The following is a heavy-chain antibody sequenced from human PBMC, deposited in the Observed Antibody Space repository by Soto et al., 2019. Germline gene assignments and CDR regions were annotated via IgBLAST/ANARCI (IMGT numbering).Heavy chain of an antibody. CDR2: ISGSGGST. D-gene: IGHD3-10*01. CDR1: GFTFSSYA. Sequence: GGSLRLSCEASGFTFSSYAMSWVRQAPGKGLEWVSAISGSGGSTYYADSVKGRFTISRDTSKNTLYLQMNSLRAEDTAVYYCAKDSGRPRTYYYYYGMDVWGQGTTVTVSS. CDR3: AKDSGRPRTYYYYYGMDV. V-gene: IGHV3-23*01. J-gene: IGHJ6*02.